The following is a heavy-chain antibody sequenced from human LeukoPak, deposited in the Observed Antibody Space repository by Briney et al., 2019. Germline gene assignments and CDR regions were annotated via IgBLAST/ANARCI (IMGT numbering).Heavy chain of an antibody. J-gene: IGHJ4*02. CDR1: GYTFTGYY. D-gene: IGHD2-15*01. Sequence: ASVKVSCKASGYTFTGYYMHWVRQAPGQELEWMGWINPNSGGTNYAQKFQGRVTMTRDTSISTAYMELSRLRSDDTAVYYCARDIVVVVAATLFDYWGQGTLVTVSS. V-gene: IGHV1-2*02. CDR3: ARDIVVVVAATLFDY. CDR2: INPNSGGT.